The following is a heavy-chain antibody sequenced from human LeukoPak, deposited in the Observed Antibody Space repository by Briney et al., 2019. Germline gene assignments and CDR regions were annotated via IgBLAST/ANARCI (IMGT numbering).Heavy chain of an antibody. J-gene: IGHJ4*02. D-gene: IGHD3-22*01. CDR1: GGSISSYY. CDR3: ARYYDSSGYYLGWYFDY. CDR2: IYYSGST. Sequence: SETLSLTCTVSGGSISSYYWSWIRQHPGKGLEWIGYIYYSGSTYFNPSLKSRVTISVDTSKNQFSLKLSSVTAADTAVYYCARYYDSSGYYLGWYFDYWGQGTLVTVSS. V-gene: IGHV4-59*01.